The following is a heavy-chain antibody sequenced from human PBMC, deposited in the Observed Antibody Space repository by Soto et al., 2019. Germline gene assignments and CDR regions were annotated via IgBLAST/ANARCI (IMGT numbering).Heavy chain of an antibody. CDR1: GYSFTKYG. CDR3: ARDRGVAPPVAGNTHYYYYMDV. Sequence: QDQLVQSGVEVKKPEASVKVSCKASGYSFTKYGITWVRQAPGQGFEWMGWISAYNGNTNYAQKFQGRVTMTTDASTCTAYLELRSLRSDDTAVYYCARDRGVAPPVAGNTHYYYYMDVWGKGTTVTVSS. J-gene: IGHJ6*03. CDR2: ISAYNGNT. D-gene: IGHD6-19*01. V-gene: IGHV1-18*01.